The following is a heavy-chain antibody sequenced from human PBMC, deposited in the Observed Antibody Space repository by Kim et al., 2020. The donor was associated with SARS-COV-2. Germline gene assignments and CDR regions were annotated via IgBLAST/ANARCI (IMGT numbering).Heavy chain of an antibody. Sequence: TIYYADSVKGRFTISRDNAKNSLYLQMNNLRDADTAVYYCARSGNKYFDFWGQGTLVTVSS. V-gene: IGHV3-48*02. CDR2: TI. D-gene: IGHD1-26*01. CDR3: ARSGNKYFDF. J-gene: IGHJ4*02.